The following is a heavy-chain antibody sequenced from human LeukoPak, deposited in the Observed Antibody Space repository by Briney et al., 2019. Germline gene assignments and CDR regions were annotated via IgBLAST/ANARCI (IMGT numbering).Heavy chain of an antibody. J-gene: IGHJ4*02. Sequence: GGSLRLSCEVSRFTLRNYGMHWLRQAPGKGLEWLTLISYDGSNQFYADSVKGRFTISRDNSKGTLYLQMDGLRPEDTAVYFCATDYHLNGATFPGHWGQGTLVTVSS. CDR1: RFTLRNYG. V-gene: IGHV3-30*03. CDR2: ISYDGSNQ. D-gene: IGHD1-14*01. CDR3: ATDYHLNGATFPGH.